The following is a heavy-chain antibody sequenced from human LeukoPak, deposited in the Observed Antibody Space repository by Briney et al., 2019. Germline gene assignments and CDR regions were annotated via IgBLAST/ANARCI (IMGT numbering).Heavy chain of an antibody. CDR3: ARVGYSSSWYVYYYGMDV. CDR1: GYTFTSYD. V-gene: IGHV1-8*01. J-gene: IGHJ6*02. CDR2: MNPNSGNT. D-gene: IGHD6-13*01. Sequence: GASVKVSCKASGYTFTSYDINWVRQATGQGLEWMGWMNPNSGNTGYAQKFQGRVTMTRNTSISTAYMELGSLRSEDTAVYYCARVGYSSSWYVYYYGMDVWGQGTTVTVSS.